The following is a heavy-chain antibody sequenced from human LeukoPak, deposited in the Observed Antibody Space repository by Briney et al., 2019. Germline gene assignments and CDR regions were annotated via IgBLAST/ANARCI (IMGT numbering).Heavy chain of an antibody. CDR1: GYTFTGYY. V-gene: IGHV1-2*02. D-gene: IGHD7-27*01. CDR3: ARDPGPNWADDY. Sequence: ASVKVSCKASGYTFTGYYMHWVRQAPGQGLEWMGWINPNSGGTNYAQKFQGRVTMTRDTSISTAYMELSRLRSDDTAVYYCARDPGPNWADDYWGQGTLVTVSS. CDR2: INPNSGGT. J-gene: IGHJ4*02.